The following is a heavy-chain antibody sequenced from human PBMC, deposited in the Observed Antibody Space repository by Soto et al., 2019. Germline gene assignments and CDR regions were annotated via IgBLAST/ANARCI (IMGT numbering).Heavy chain of an antibody. J-gene: IGHJ6*02. D-gene: IGHD3-10*01. CDR2: ISGSGGST. V-gene: IGHV3-23*01. CDR1: GFTFSSYA. CDR3: AKGSKMVRGVIKGYYYYGMDV. Sequence: GGSLRLSCAASGFTFSSYAMSWVRQAPGKGLEWVSAISGSGGSTYYADSVKGRFTISRDNSKNTLYLQMNSLRAEDTAVYYCAKGSKMVRGVIKGYYYYGMDVWGQGTTVTVSS.